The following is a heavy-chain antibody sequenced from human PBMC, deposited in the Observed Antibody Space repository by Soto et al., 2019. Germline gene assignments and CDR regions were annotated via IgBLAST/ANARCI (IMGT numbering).Heavy chain of an antibody. CDR3: ARELRFGEDYYGMDV. CDR2: IYYSGST. D-gene: IGHD3-10*01. Sequence: QVQLQESGPGLVKPSQTLSLTCTVSGGSISSGGYYWSWIRQHPGKGLEWIGYIYYSGSTYYNPSRRSLVTISVDTSKNQFSLKLSSVTAADTAVYYCARELRFGEDYYGMDVWGQGTTVTVSS. J-gene: IGHJ6*02. CDR1: GGSISSGGYY. V-gene: IGHV4-31*01.